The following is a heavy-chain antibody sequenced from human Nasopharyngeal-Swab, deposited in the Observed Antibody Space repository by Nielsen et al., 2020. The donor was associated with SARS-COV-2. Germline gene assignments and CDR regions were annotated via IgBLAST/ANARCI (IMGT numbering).Heavy chain of an antibody. V-gene: IGHV1-8*01. D-gene: IGHD3-22*01. Sequence: WVRQAPGQGLEWMGWMNPKSGNTGYAQKFQGRVTMTRNTSISTAYMELSSLRSEDTAVYYCAREGPYDSSGYYFNDAFDIWGQGTMVTVSS. J-gene: IGHJ3*02. CDR3: AREGPYDSSGYYFNDAFDI. CDR2: MNPKSGNT.